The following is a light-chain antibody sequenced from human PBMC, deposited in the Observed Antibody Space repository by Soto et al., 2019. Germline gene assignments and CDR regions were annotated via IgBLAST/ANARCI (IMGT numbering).Light chain of an antibody. CDR1: SSDIGASDY. V-gene: IGLV2-14*03. CDR2: XVN. Sequence: QAVLTQPASVSGSPGQSITVSCTGTSSDIGASDYVSWYQQHPDXXXXXIIXXVNXXPSGISSRFXGSKSGNTASLTISGXXXXXXXXXXXXXYALFXGGTKVTVL. J-gene: IGLJ2*01. CDR3: XXYAL.